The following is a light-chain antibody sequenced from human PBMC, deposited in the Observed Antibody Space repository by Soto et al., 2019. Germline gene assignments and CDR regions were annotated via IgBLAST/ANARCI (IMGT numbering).Light chain of an antibody. Sequence: QSVLTQPPSASGTPGQRVTISCSGRSSNIGSNYVYWYQQLPGTAPKLLIYSNNQRPSGVPDRFSGSTSGTSDSLAISGLRSEDEADYYCAAWDDSLSAPYVFGTGTKVTVL. CDR3: AAWDDSLSAPYV. J-gene: IGLJ1*01. V-gene: IGLV1-47*02. CDR2: SNN. CDR1: SSNIGSNY.